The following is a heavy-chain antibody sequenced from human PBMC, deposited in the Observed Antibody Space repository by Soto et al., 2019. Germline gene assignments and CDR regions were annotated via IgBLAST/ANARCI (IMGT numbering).Heavy chain of an antibody. J-gene: IGHJ4*02. Sequence: GGSLRLSCAASGFTFSNYWMSWVRQAPGKGLEWVANIKEDGSEKYYVDSVKGRFSISRDNAKNSLSLQMNSLRAEDTAVYYCARVRAGYYMDNWGQGTLVTVSS. CDR2: IKEDGSEK. CDR3: ARVRAGYYMDN. CDR1: GFTFSNYW. D-gene: IGHD3-22*01. V-gene: IGHV3-7*05.